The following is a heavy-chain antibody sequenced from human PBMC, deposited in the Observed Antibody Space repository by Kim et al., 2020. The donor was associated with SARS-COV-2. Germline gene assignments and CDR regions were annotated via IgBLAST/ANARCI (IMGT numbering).Heavy chain of an antibody. CDR1: GFTFSSYA. Sequence: GGSLRLSCAASGFTFSSYAMSWVRQAPGKGLEWVSAISGSGGSTYYADAVKGRFTISRDNSKNTLYLQMNSLRAEDTAIYYCAKDGSSSWYDVDDYWGQGTLVTVSS. CDR3: AKDGSSSWYDVDDY. CDR2: ISGSGGST. D-gene: IGHD6-13*01. V-gene: IGHV3-23*01. J-gene: IGHJ4*02.